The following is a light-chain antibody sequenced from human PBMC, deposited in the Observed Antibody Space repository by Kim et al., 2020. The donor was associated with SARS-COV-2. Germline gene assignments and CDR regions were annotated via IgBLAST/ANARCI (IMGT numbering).Light chain of an antibody. Sequence: EIVMTQSPATLSVSPGERATLSCRASQSVSSNLAWYQHKPGQAPRLLIYGASTRATGIPARFSGSGSGTEFTLTISGLQSEDFAVYHCQQYHNWPLTFGGGTKVDIK. J-gene: IGKJ4*01. CDR1: QSVSSN. V-gene: IGKV3-15*01. CDR2: GAS. CDR3: QQYHNWPLT.